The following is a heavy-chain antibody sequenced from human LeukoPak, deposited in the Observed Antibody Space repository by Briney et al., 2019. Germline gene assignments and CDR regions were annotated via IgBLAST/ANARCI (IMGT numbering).Heavy chain of an antibody. CDR3: ARMGVSYYYETSTDYPVAFDV. V-gene: IGHV4-38-2*01. D-gene: IGHD3-22*01. CDR1: GYSISSGYY. J-gene: IGHJ3*01. Sequence: SETLSLTCAVSGYSISSGYYWGCIRQSPGKGLEWIGTIFHSGSIYYNPSLKSRVTLSVDTSNNQFSLKLNSIIAADTAVYYCARMGVSYYYETSTDYPVAFDVWGLGTVVTVSS. CDR2: IFHSGSI.